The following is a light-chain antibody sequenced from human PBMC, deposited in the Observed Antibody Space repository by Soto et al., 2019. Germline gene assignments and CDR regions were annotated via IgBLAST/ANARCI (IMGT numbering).Light chain of an antibody. CDR1: SSNIGAGYD. V-gene: IGLV1-40*01. CDR2: GNS. CDR3: QSYDSGLSGSYV. J-gene: IGLJ1*01. Sequence: QPVLTQPLSVSGAPGQRVTISCTGSSSNIGAGYDVHWYQQLPGTAPKLLIYGNSNRPSGVPDRFSGSRSGTSASLAITGLQAEDEADYYCQSYDSGLSGSYVFATGTKLTVL.